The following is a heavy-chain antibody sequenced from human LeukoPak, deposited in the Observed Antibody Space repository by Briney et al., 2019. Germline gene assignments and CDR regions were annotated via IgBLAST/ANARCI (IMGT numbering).Heavy chain of an antibody. CDR2: FYRDGS. CDR1: GLTVRRNA. J-gene: IGHJ6*02. Sequence: PGGPLRLSCAASGLTVRRNAMAWVRRAPGKGLEFISVFYRDGSNADSVKGRFTLSRDDSKNILHLQMNSLRAEDTAIYYCARDRYNYGRDFYYHGADVWGQGTTVIVSS. CDR3: ARDRYNYGRDFYYHGADV. V-gene: IGHV3-53*01. D-gene: IGHD5-24*01.